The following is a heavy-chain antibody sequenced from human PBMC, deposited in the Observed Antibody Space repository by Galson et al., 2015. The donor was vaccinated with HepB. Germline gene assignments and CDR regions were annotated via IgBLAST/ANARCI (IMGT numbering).Heavy chain of an antibody. CDR2: ISSSSSYI. V-gene: IGHV3-21*01. CDR3: ARDSQRWLQSPLNV. Sequence: SLRLSCAASGFTFSSYSMNWVRQAPGKGLEWVSSISSSSSYIYYADSVKGRFTISRDNAKNSQYLQMNSLRAEDTAVYYCARDSQRWLQSPLNVWGQGTTVTVSS. J-gene: IGHJ6*02. D-gene: IGHD5-24*01. CDR1: GFTFSSYS.